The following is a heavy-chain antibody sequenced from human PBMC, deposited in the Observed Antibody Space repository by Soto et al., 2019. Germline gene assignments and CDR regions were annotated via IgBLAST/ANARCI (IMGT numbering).Heavy chain of an antibody. D-gene: IGHD7-27*01. CDR3: VRGGATGVPFAFDI. CDR2: ISYDETTE. V-gene: IGHV3-30-3*01. Sequence: QVHLVESGGGVVQPGRSLRLSCAASGFTFTSYSMHWVRQAPGKGLEWLAVISYDETTEYYADSVKGRFTISRDNSKNTLYLQMNSLRAEDTAVYYSVRGGATGVPFAFDIWGPGTRVTVSS. J-gene: IGHJ3*02. CDR1: GFTFTSYS.